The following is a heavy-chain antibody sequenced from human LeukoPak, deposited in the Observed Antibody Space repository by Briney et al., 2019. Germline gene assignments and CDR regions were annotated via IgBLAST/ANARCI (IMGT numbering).Heavy chain of an antibody. Sequence: GGSLRLSCAASGFTFSSYAMHWVRQAPGKGLEWVAVISYDGSNKYYADSVKGRFIISRDNSQNTLYLQMNSLRPEDTAVFYCAKHGRSSCLDYWGQGALVTISS. CDR1: GFTFSSYA. CDR3: AKHGRSSCLDY. CDR2: ISYDGSNK. J-gene: IGHJ4*02. D-gene: IGHD6-13*01. V-gene: IGHV3-30*18.